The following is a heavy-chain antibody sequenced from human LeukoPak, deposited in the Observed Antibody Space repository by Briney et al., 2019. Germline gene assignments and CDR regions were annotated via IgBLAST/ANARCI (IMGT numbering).Heavy chain of an antibody. Sequence: PGGSLRLSCAASGLTVRDNYMSWVRQAPGKGLEWVSVFYTGGNTDYADSVKGRFTISRVDPKNTVYLQMNSLRAEDTAVYYCARGLWYFDLWGRGTLVSVSS. CDR3: ARGLWYFDL. D-gene: IGHD3/OR15-3a*01. V-gene: IGHV3-66*01. J-gene: IGHJ2*01. CDR2: FYTGGNT. CDR1: GLTVRDNY.